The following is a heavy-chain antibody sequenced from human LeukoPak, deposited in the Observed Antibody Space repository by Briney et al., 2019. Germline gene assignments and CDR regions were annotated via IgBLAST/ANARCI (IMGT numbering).Heavy chain of an antibody. D-gene: IGHD4-11*01. J-gene: IGHJ4*02. Sequence: PGGSLRLACAASGFTFSDYWMHWVRQAPGKGLEWVAVISSDGSIDYYADSVRGRFTVSRDNSKNTMYLQVNSLRAEDTAVYYCAKDLQSNYEGYWGQGTLVTVSS. V-gene: IGHV3-30*18. CDR1: GFTFSDYW. CDR3: AKDLQSNYEGY. CDR2: ISSDGSID.